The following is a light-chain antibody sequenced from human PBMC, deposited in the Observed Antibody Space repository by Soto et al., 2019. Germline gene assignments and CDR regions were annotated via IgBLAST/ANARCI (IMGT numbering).Light chain of an antibody. Sequence: QSVLTQPPSASGTPGQRVTISCSGSNSNIGTNTVNWYQQLPGTAPKLLIYSNNQRPSGVPDRFSGSKSGTSASLAISGLQSEDEADYYCVAWDDSQNVVVFGGGTKLTVL. CDR3: VAWDDSQNVVV. V-gene: IGLV1-44*01. CDR2: SNN. J-gene: IGLJ2*01. CDR1: NSNIGTNT.